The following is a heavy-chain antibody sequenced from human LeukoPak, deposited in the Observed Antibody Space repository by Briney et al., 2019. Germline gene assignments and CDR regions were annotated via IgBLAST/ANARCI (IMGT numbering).Heavy chain of an antibody. V-gene: IGHV3-23*01. D-gene: IGHD3-10*01. J-gene: IGHJ5*02. Sequence: PGGSLRLSCAASGFTFSSYVMSWVRQAPGKGLEWVSGISGRGSSTYYADSVKGRFTISRDNSKNTLYLQMNSLRAEDTAVYYCAKDNRITMVRGNWFDPWGQGTLVTVSS. CDR2: ISGRGSST. CDR3: AKDNRITMVRGNWFDP. CDR1: GFTFSSYV.